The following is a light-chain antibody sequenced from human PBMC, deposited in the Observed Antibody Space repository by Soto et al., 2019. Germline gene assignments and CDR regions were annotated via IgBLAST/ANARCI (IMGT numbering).Light chain of an antibody. J-gene: IGKJ5*01. CDR1: QGVSSY. CDR2: DAF. Sequence: EIVLTQSPATLSLSPGERATLSCRASQGVSSYLAWYQQKPGQAPRLVIYDAFHRATGIPARFSGSGSGTDFTLTNSSLEPEDSAVYYCQQGGDWPPITFGQGTRLEIK. V-gene: IGKV3-11*01. CDR3: QQGGDWPPIT.